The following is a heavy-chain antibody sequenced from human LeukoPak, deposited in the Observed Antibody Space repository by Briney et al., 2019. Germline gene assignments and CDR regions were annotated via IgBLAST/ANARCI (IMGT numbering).Heavy chain of an antibody. CDR3: ARTWEGYSYGLYYFDY. Sequence: GGSLRLSCAASGFTFSSYSVNWVRQAPGKGLEWVSSISSSSSYIYYADSVKGGFTISRDSAKNSLYLQMNSLRAEDTAVYYCARTWEGYSYGLYYFDYWGQGTLVTVSS. V-gene: IGHV3-21*01. D-gene: IGHD5-18*01. J-gene: IGHJ4*02. CDR1: GFTFSSYS. CDR2: ISSSSSYI.